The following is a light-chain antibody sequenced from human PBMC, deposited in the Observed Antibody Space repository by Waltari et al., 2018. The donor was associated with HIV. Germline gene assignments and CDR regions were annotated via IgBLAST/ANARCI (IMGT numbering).Light chain of an antibody. Sequence: QPALTQPASVSGSPGQSITISCTGTDRDIGGYNFVSWYQQHPGKAPRLLIFDVSVRPSGVSDRFSGSKSGNTASLTISSLQAEDEADYYCNSYKSINNVVFGFGTKVTVL. V-gene: IGLV2-14*03. CDR1: DRDIGGYNF. J-gene: IGLJ1*01. CDR3: NSYKSINNVV. CDR2: DVS.